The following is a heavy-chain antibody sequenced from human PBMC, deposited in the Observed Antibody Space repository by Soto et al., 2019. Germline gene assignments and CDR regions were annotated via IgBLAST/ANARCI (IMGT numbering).Heavy chain of an antibody. D-gene: IGHD6-19*01. V-gene: IGHV4-59*01. CDR3: AKDRMPVSGTLFDF. CDR1: GGSISSNY. J-gene: IGHJ4*02. Sequence: SETLSLTCTVSGGSISSNYWNWIRQPPGKGLEWIGYIYNSGSTNYNPSLKSRVTISVDTSKNQFSLKLSSVTAADTAVYYCAKDRMPVSGTLFDFWGQGILVTVSS. CDR2: IYNSGST.